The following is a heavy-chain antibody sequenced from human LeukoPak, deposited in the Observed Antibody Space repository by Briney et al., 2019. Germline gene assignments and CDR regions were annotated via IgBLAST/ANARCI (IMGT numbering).Heavy chain of an antibody. CDR2: TYRGSDT. J-gene: IGHJ4*02. Sequence: GESLKISCTASGYTFGNYWIGWVRQMPGKGLEWMAITYRGSDTRYSPSFQGQVTISVDITTAYLQWRSLKASDTAMYYCARLDGYHLSSGYHPRYFDYWGQGTLVTVSS. CDR1: GYTFGNYW. CDR3: ARLDGYHLSSGYHPRYFDY. D-gene: IGHD3-22*01. V-gene: IGHV5-51*01.